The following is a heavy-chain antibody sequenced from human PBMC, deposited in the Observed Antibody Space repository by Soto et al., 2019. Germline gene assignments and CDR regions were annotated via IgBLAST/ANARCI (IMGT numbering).Heavy chain of an antibody. CDR1: GFTFSSYA. J-gene: IGHJ4*02. CDR2: ISSNGGST. D-gene: IGHD3-10*01. V-gene: IGHV3-64*01. Sequence: EVQLVESGGGLVQPGGSLRLSCAASGFTFSSYAMHWVRQAPGKGLEYVSAISSNGGSTYYANSVKGRFTISRDNSKNTLDLQMGSLRAEDIAVYYWARQGRAVSSYYFDYWGQGTLVTVSS. CDR3: ARQGRAVSSYYFDY.